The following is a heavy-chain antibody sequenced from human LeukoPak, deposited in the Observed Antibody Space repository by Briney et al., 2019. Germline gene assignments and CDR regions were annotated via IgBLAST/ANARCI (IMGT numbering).Heavy chain of an antibody. CDR2: INPSGGST. Sequence: GASVKVSCKASGYTFTSYYMHWVRQAPGQGLEWMGIINPSGGSTSYAQKFQGRVTMTRDTSTSTVYMELSSLRSEDTAVYYCAREGITMVRGTNYYYYYGMDVWGQGTTVTVSS. CDR1: GYTFTSYY. J-gene: IGHJ6*02. V-gene: IGHV1-46*01. D-gene: IGHD3-10*01. CDR3: AREGITMVRGTNYYYYYGMDV.